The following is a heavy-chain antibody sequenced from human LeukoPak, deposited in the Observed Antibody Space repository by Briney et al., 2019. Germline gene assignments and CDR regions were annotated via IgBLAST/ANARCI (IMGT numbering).Heavy chain of an antibody. J-gene: IGHJ4*02. CDR2: MNPNSGNT. CDR3: ARGRRVVVITTQSYYFDY. D-gene: IGHD3-22*01. V-gene: IGHV1-8*01. CDR1: GYTFTSYD. Sequence: ASVKVSCKASGYTFTSYDINWVRQATGQGLEWMGWMNPNSGNTGYAQKFQGRVTMTRNTSIGTAYMELSSLRSEDTAVYYCARGRRVVVITTQSYYFDYWGQGTLVTVSS.